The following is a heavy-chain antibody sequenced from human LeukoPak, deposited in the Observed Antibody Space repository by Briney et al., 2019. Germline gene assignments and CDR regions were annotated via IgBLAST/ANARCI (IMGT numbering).Heavy chain of an antibody. CDR3: ARGRTTVVTPGAFDI. J-gene: IGHJ3*02. CDR2: ISSSSSYI. CDR1: GFTFSNAW. D-gene: IGHD4-23*01. V-gene: IGHV3-21*01. Sequence: GGSLRLSCAASGFTFSNAWMNWVRQAPGKGLEWVSSISSSSSYIYYADSVKGRFTISRDNAKNSLYLQMNSLRAEDTAVYYCARGRTTVVTPGAFDIWGQGTMVTVSS.